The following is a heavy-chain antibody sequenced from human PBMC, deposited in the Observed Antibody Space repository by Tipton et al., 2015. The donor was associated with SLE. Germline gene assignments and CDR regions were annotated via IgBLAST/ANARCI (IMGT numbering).Heavy chain of an antibody. Sequence: TLSLTCTVSGGSISSYYWSWIRQSPGKGLEWIGYIYTSGSTNYNPSLKSRVTISADTSKNQFPLKLSSVTAADTAVYYCASGGYGSGSHYLGGWFDPWGRGTLVTVSS. CDR2: IYTSGST. CDR3: ASGGYGSGSHYLGGWFDP. D-gene: IGHD3-10*01. V-gene: IGHV4-4*08. CDR1: GGSISSYY. J-gene: IGHJ5*02.